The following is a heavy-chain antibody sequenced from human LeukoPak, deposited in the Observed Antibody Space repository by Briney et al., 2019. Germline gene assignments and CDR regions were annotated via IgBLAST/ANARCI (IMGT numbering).Heavy chain of an antibody. CDR1: GYTFTGYY. D-gene: IGHD2-21*01. Sequence: ASVKVSCKASGYTFTGYYMHWVRQAPGQGLEWMGWINPNSGGTNYAQKFQGRVTMTRDTSISTAYMELSRLRSDDTAVYYCARDWTKNVVVIAWWGQGTLVTVSS. CDR3: ARDWTKNVVVIAW. CDR2: INPNSGGT. J-gene: IGHJ4*02. V-gene: IGHV1-2*02.